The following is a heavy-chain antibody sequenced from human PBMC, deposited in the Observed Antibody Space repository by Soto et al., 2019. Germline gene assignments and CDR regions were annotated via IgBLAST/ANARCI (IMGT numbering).Heavy chain of an antibody. CDR1: GYTFTGYY. J-gene: IGHJ3*02. V-gene: IGHV1-2*04. CDR2: INPNSGGT. CDR3: AIRAGTTYRSGGLGRAFDS. D-gene: IGHD1-1*01. Sequence: ASVKVSCKASGYTFTGYYMHWVRQAPGQGLEWMGWINPNSGGTNYAQKFQGWVTMTRDTSISTAYMELSRLRSDDTAVYYCAIRAGTTYRSGGLGRAFDSWGQGTRVTVSS.